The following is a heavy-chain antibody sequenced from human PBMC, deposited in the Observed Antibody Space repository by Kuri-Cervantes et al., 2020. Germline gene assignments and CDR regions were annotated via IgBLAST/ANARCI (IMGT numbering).Heavy chain of an antibody. J-gene: IGHJ6*02. CDR3: ARTINYDSSGSRGYYYYGMDV. V-gene: IGHV4-59*06. CDR2: IYYSGST. D-gene: IGHD3-22*01. Sequence: SETLSLTCTVSGGSISSYYWSWIRQHPGKGLEWIGYIYYSGSTYYNPSLKSRVTISVDTSKNQFSLKLSSVTAADTAVYYCARTINYDSSGSRGYYYYGMDVWGQGTTVTVSS. CDR1: GGSISSYY.